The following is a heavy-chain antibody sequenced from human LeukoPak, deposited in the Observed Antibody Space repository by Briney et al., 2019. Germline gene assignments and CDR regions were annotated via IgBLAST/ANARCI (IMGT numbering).Heavy chain of an antibody. Sequence: SETLSLTCTVSGGTISSYYWNWIRQPPGKGLEWIGYIHSSGSTKYNPSLKSRVTISVDTSKNQFSLKLSSVPAADRAVYYCARWYSSGWAFDYWGQGTLVTVSS. CDR1: GGTISSYY. CDR3: ARWYSSGWAFDY. CDR2: IHSSGST. V-gene: IGHV4-59*08. D-gene: IGHD6-19*01. J-gene: IGHJ4*02.